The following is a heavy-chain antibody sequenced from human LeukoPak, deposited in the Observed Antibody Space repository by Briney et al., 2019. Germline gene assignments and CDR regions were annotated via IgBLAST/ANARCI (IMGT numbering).Heavy chain of an antibody. Sequence: GESLKISCKGSGYSFTSYWIGWVRQMPGKGLEWMGIIYPGDSDTRYSPSFQGQVTISADKSISTAYLQWSSLKASDTAMYYCAAPPFYGGNSENAFDIWGQGTMVTVSS. CDR2: IYPGDSDT. J-gene: IGHJ3*02. D-gene: IGHD4-23*01. CDR1: GYSFTSYW. V-gene: IGHV5-51*01. CDR3: AAPPFYGGNSENAFDI.